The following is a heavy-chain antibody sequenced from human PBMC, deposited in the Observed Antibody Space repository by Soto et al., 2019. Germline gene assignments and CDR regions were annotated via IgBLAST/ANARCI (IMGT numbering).Heavy chain of an antibody. V-gene: IGHV1-18*01. D-gene: IGHD3-3*01. J-gene: IGHJ4*02. CDR1: GYTFTSYG. CDR2: ISAYNGNT. Sequence: QVQLVQSGAEVKKPGASVKVSCKASGYTFTSYGISWVRQAPGQGLEWMGWISAYNGNTNYAQKRQGRVTMTTDTTTRAADMELRSLRSDDTAVYYCAFTPDLGVFWRGYFDYWGQGTLVTVSS. CDR3: AFTPDLGVFWRGYFDY.